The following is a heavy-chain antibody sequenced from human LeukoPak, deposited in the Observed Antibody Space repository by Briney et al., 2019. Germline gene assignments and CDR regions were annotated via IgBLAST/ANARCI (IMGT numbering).Heavy chain of an antibody. CDR1: GYTFTGYY. CDR3: ARELIVGATNHDAFDI. CDR2: IIPVFGTA. V-gene: IGHV1-69*13. Sequence: ASVKVSCKASGYTFTGYYMHWVRQAPGQGLEWMGGIIPVFGTANYVQKFRGRVTITADESMSTAYMELSSLRSEDTAVYYCARELIVGATNHDAFDIWGQGTMVTVSS. J-gene: IGHJ3*02. D-gene: IGHD1-26*01.